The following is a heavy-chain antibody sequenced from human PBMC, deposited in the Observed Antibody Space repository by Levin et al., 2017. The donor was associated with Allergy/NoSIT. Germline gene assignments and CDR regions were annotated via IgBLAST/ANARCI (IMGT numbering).Heavy chain of an antibody. D-gene: IGHD4-11*01. Sequence: GESLKISCAASGFTFSSYAMHWVRQAPGKGLEWVAVIWFDGKNEYYVDSVKGRFTISRDNSKYTLYLQMNSLRVEDTAVYFCAREGAYSNYGEGYLDLWGRGTLVTVSS. V-gene: IGHV3-33*01. CDR1: GFTFSSYA. J-gene: IGHJ2*01. CDR2: IWFDGKNE. CDR3: AREGAYSNYGEGYLDL.